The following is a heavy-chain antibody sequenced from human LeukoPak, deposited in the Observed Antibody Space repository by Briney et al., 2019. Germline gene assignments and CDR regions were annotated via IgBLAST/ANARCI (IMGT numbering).Heavy chain of an antibody. CDR3: YSNYGDSFDY. V-gene: IGHV1-8*02. CDR2: MNPNSGKT. Sequence: ASVTVSCKASGYTFTTYDINWVRQASGQGLEWMGWMNPNSGKTGYAQKFQGRVTITRSISISTAYMELSSLRSEDTAVYYCYSNYGDSFDYWGQGTLVTVSS. D-gene: IGHD4-11*01. J-gene: IGHJ4*02. CDR1: GYTFTTYD.